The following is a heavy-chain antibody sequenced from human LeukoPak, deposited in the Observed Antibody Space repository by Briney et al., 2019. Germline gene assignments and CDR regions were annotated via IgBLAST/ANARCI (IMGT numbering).Heavy chain of an antibody. J-gene: IGHJ4*02. CDR1: GFSFSRYY. CDR2: IPTSGISA. D-gene: IGHD1-26*01. CDR3: TRAVGLGPGAHFDQ. V-gene: IGHV3-11*01. Sequence: PGGSLRLSCAASGFSFSRYYMSWVRQTPGKALEWISYIPTSGISAHYADSVRGRFTASRDDAKNSLHLQMDSLRVEDTAVYYCTRAVGLGPGAHFDQWGPGALVIVSS.